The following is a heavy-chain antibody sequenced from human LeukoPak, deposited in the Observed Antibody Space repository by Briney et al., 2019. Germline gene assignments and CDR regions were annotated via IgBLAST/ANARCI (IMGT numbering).Heavy chain of an antibody. J-gene: IGHJ4*02. V-gene: IGHV4-38-2*02. D-gene: IGHD6-19*01. CDR3: ARTYSSGWFFDY. CDR2: IYHSGST. CDR1: GYSISSGYY. Sequence: SETLSLTCTVSGYSISSGYYWGWIRQPPGKGLEWIGSIYHSGSTYYNPSLRSRVTISVDTSKNQFSLKLSSVTAADTAVYYRARTYSSGWFFDYWGQGTLVTVSS.